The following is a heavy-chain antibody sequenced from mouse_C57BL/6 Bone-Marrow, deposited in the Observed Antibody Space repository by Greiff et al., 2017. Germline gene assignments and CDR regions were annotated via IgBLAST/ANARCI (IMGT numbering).Heavy chain of an antibody. Sequence: QVQLQQPGAELVKPGASVKLSCKASGYTFTSYWMQWVKQRPGQGLEWIGEIDPSDSYTNYNQKFKGKATLTVDTSSSTAYMQLSSLPSEDSAVYYCARADYDAYWGQGTLVTVSA. J-gene: IGHJ3*01. CDR2: IDPSDSYT. CDR3: ARADYDAY. D-gene: IGHD2-4*01. CDR1: GYTFTSYW. V-gene: IGHV1-50*01.